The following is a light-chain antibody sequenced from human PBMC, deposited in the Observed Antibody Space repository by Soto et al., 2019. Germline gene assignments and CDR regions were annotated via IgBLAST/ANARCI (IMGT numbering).Light chain of an antibody. CDR1: QSISSW. V-gene: IGKV1-5*01. CDR3: QQYENYWT. Sequence: DIQMTQSPSTLSASVGDRVTITCRASQSISSWLAWYQQKPGKAPKLLIYAASSLETGVPSRFSGSGSGTEFSLTISNLQPDDFATYYCQQYENYWTFGQGTRWIS. CDR2: AAS. J-gene: IGKJ1*01.